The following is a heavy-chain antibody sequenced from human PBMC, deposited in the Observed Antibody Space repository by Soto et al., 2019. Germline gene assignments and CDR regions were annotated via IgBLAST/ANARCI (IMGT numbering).Heavy chain of an antibody. Sequence: LSLTCAVSGRSISSVGYYWSWVRLLPGKGLEWIGSISYTGSTYYNPSLENRLSISLDTSENRFSLRLNSVTAADTAIYYCARPNDYWNGYGPFDYWGQGSLVTVSS. CDR3: ARPNDYWNGYGPFDY. V-gene: IGHV4-31*11. CDR2: ISYTGST. J-gene: IGHJ4*02. CDR1: GRSISSVGYY. D-gene: IGHD3-3*01.